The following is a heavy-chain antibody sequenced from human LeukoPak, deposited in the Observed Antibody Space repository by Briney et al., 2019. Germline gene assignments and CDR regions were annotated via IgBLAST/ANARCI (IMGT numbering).Heavy chain of an antibody. CDR3: ARSGDQQLVTKPYYYYYYMDV. CDR2: IYPGDSDT. D-gene: IGHD6-13*01. CDR1: GYSFTNYW. V-gene: IGHV5-51*01. J-gene: IGHJ6*03. Sequence: GESLKISCKGSGYSFTNYWIGWVRQMPGKGLEWMGIIYPGDSDTRYSPSFQGQVTISADKSISTAYLQWSSLKASDTAMYYCARSGDQQLVTKPYYYYYYMDVWGKGTTVTVSS.